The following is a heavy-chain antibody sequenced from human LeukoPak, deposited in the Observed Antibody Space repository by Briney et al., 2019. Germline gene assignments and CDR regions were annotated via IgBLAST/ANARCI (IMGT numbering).Heavy chain of an antibody. V-gene: IGHV5-51*01. Sequence: GESQKISCKGSGYSFTSYWIGWVRQMPGKGLEWMGIIYPGDSDARYSPSFQGQVTISADKSISTAYLQWSSLKASDTATYYCARPRTQYYYDSSGFDIWGQGTMVTVSS. D-gene: IGHD3-22*01. CDR2: IYPGDSDA. CDR3: ARPRTQYYYDSSGFDI. CDR1: GYSFTSYW. J-gene: IGHJ3*02.